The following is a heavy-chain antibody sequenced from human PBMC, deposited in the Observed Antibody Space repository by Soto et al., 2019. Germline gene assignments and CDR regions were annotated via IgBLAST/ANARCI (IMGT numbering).Heavy chain of an antibody. CDR2: ISYDGSNK. V-gene: IGHV3-30-3*01. J-gene: IGHJ4*02. Sequence: PGGSLRLSCAASGFTFSSYAMHWVRQAPGKGLEWVAVISYDGSNKYYADSVKGRFTISRDNSKNTLYLQMNSLRAEDTAVYYYARAPARGEWFDYFDYWGQGTLVTVSS. CDR3: ARAPARGEWFDYFDY. CDR1: GFTFSSYA. D-gene: IGHD3-3*01.